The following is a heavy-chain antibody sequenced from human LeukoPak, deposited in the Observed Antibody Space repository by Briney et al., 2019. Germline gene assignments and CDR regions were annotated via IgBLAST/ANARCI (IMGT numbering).Heavy chain of an antibody. CDR3: ARGLQETLAWLKALSAFDI. CDR1: GYIFTGYY. V-gene: IGHV1-2*02. D-gene: IGHD5-24*01. CDR2: INPHSGGT. Sequence: ASVKVSCKASGYIFTGYYMHWVRQAPGQGLEWMGWINPHSGGTKYAQKFQGRVTMTRDTSISTAYMEVSRLRSDDTAVYYCARGLQETLAWLKALSAFDIWGQGTMVTVSS. J-gene: IGHJ3*02.